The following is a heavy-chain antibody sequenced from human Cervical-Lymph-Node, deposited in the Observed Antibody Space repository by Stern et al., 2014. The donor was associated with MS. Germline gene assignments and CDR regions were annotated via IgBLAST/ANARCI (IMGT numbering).Heavy chain of an antibody. D-gene: IGHD3-3*01. Sequence: QVTLKESGPALVKPTQTLTLTCTFSGFSLVTSGVRVSWIRQPPGKALEWLSRLCLNDKTFYNTSLMTRLTISKDTSKIQVVLTMTNVDPVDTATYYGARMMGSGYRHYFDYWGQGTPVTVS. CDR2: LCLNDKT. CDR3: ARMMGSGYRHYFDY. J-gene: IGHJ4*02. V-gene: IGHV2-70*04. CDR1: GFSLVTSGVR.